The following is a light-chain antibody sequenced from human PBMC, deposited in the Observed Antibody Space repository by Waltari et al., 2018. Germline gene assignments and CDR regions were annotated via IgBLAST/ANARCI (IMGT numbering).Light chain of an antibody. CDR3: QHYYNYPWT. CDR2: AAS. J-gene: IGKJ1*01. Sequence: AIQMTQSPSSFSASAGDRVTITCRASQTVGSYLAWYQQKPGKAPKLLIFAASTLQSGVPSRFSGSGSGTDFTLTISCLQSEDFATYFCQHYYNYPWTFDQGTKVEVK. CDR1: QTVGSY. V-gene: IGKV1-8*01.